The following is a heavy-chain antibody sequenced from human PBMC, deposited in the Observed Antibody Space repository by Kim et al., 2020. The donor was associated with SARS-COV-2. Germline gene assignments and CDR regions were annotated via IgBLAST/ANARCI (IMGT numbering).Heavy chain of an antibody. D-gene: IGHD2-2*01. J-gene: IGHJ6*03. V-gene: IGHV5-51*01. Sequence: GESLKISCKGSGYSFTSYWIGWVRQMPGKGLEWMGIIYPGDSDTRYSPSFQGQVTISADKSISTAYLQWSSLKASDTAMYYCARHPYKRLLSRHYYYYMDVWGKGTTVTVSS. CDR1: GYSFTSYW. CDR3: ARHPYKRLLSRHYYYYMDV. CDR2: IYPGDSDT.